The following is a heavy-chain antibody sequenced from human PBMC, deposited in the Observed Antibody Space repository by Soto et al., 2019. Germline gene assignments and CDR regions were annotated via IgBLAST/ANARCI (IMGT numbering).Heavy chain of an antibody. Sequence: ASVKVSCKASRYTFTSYDINWVRQATGQGLEWMGWMNPNSGNTGYAQKFQGRVTMTRNTSISTAYMELSSLRSEDTAVYYCARVPCSSTSCYAASDWFDPWGQGTLVTVSS. V-gene: IGHV1-8*01. D-gene: IGHD2-2*01. J-gene: IGHJ5*02. CDR2: MNPNSGNT. CDR1: RYTFTSYD. CDR3: ARVPCSSTSCYAASDWFDP.